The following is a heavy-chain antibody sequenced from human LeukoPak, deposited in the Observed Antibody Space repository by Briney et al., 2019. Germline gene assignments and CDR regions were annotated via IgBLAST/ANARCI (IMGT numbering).Heavy chain of an antibody. J-gene: IGHJ4*02. CDR1: GFTVSTNY. D-gene: IGHD6-13*01. V-gene: IGHV3-53*01. CDR3: ARDNEEAAPGTPHFPGFDY. CDR2: IYSAGST. Sequence: GGSLRLSCAASGFTVSTNYMSWIRQAPGRGLQWVSVIYSAGSTYYADSVKGRFTISRDNSKNTLYLQMNSLRAEDTAVYYCARDNEEAAPGTPHFPGFDYWGQGTLVTVSS.